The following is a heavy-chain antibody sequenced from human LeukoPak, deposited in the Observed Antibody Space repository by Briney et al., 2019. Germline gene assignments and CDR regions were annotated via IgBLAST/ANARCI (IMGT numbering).Heavy chain of an antibody. CDR2: ISYDGSHK. CDR1: GFTFSSYG. CDR3: ARAGIESTVTTLFDY. J-gene: IGHJ4*02. V-gene: IGHV3-30*19. Sequence: GRSLRLSCAASGFTFSSYGMHWVRQAPGKGLEWVAVISYDGSHKYYADSVKGRFTISRDNSENTLYLQMNSLRAEDTAVYYCARAGIESTVTTLFDYWGQGTLVTVSS. D-gene: IGHD4-17*01.